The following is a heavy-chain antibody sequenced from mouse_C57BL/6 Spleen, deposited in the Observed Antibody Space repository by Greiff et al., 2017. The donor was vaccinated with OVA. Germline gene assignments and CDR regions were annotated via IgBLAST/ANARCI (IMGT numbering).Heavy chain of an antibody. D-gene: IGHD2-12*01. CDR1: GYTFTSYW. CDR2: INPSNGGT. J-gene: IGHJ3*01. Sequence: QVQLQQPGTELVKPGASVKLSCKASGYTFTSYWMNWVQQRPGQGLEWIGNINPSNGGTNYNEKFKSKATLTVDKSSSTAYMHLNSLTAEDSAVYYCALYDWAFAYRGQETLVTVSA. V-gene: IGHV1-53*01. CDR3: ALYDWAFAY.